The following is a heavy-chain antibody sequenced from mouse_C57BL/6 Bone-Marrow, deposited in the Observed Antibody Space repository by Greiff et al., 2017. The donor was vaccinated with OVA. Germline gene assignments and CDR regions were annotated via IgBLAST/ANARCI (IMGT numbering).Heavy chain of an antibody. Sequence: EVQLVESGGGLVQPGESLKLSCESSGYKFTTYDMYWVRQTPEKRLEWVAAINSDGGSTYYPDTMERRFIISRDNTKNTLYLQMSSLRSEDTAVYFCARHVEFPAWFAYWGQGTVVTVSA. CDR2: INSDGGST. J-gene: IGHJ3*01. V-gene: IGHV5-2*01. CDR1: GYKFTTYD. CDR3: ARHVEFPAWFAY.